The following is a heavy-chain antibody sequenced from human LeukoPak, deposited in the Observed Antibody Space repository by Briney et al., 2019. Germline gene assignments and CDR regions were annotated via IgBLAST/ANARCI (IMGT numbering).Heavy chain of an antibody. CDR2: ISYDGSNK. J-gene: IGHJ1*01. CDR1: GFTFSSYG. Sequence: GGSLRLSCAASGFTFSSYGMHWVRQAPGKGLEWVAVISYDGSNKYYADSVKGRFTISRDNSKNTLYLQMNSLRAEDTAVYYCARDRGQWELLRHFQHWGQGTLVTVSS. D-gene: IGHD1-26*01. V-gene: IGHV3-30*03. CDR3: ARDRGQWELLRHFQH.